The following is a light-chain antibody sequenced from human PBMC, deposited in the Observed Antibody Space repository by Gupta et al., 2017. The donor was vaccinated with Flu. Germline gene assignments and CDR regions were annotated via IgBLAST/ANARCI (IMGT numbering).Light chain of an antibody. J-gene: IGLJ3*02. CDR3: EAWDDSLNGPWV. CDR2: RNN. V-gene: IGLV1-44*01. CDR1: SSNIGSNT. Sequence: QSVLTQPPSASGPPGQRVTISCSGSSSNIGSNTVNWYQQLPGTAPKLLIYRNNQRPSGGPDRFSGSKSGTSASLAISXLXYEDEAXYYCEAWDDSLNGPWVFGGGTKLTVL.